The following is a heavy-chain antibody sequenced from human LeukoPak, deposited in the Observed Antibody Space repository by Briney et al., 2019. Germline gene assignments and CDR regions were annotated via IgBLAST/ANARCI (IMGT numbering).Heavy chain of an antibody. J-gene: IGHJ6*02. CDR3: ARLSGRYYLDV. Sequence: GGSLRLSCAVSGFTFSNVWMHWVRQAPGKGLVWVSRINSDGSSTTYADSVKGRFTISRDNAKNTLYLQMSSLSAEDTAAYYCARLSGRYYLDVWGQGTTVTVSS. CDR2: INSDGSST. CDR1: GFTFSNVW. D-gene: IGHD1-26*01. V-gene: IGHV3-74*01.